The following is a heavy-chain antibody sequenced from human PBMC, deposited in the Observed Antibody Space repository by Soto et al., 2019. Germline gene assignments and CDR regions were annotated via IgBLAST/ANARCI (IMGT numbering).Heavy chain of an antibody. CDR1: GYTFRNYG. J-gene: IGHJ6*02. D-gene: IGHD2-15*01. Sequence: QVQLVQSGAEVKKPGASVKVSCKASGYTFRNYGITWVRQAPGQGLEWMGWISADTGNTNYPQKVKGRVTMTIDTSTSTAYLELTSLRSDDTAMYYCAREHYCSGGSCLYLSAYSYGMDVWGQGTTVTVSS. CDR3: AREHYCSGGSCLYLSAYSYGMDV. CDR2: ISADTGNT. V-gene: IGHV1-18*01.